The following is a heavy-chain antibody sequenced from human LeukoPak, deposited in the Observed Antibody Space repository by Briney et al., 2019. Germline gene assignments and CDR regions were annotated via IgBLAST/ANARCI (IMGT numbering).Heavy chain of an antibody. V-gene: IGHV6-1*01. J-gene: IGHJ5*02. CDR1: GDSFSSNSVT. CDR3: ARRLTQYDCFDP. CDR2: TYYRSTWYN. Sequence: SQTLSLTCAISGDSFSSNSVTWNWIRQSPSRGLEWLGRTYYRSTWYNDYAVSVRGRITVNPDTSKNQFSLHLNSVTPEDTAVYYCARRLTQYDCFDPWGQGILITVSS. D-gene: IGHD2-2*01.